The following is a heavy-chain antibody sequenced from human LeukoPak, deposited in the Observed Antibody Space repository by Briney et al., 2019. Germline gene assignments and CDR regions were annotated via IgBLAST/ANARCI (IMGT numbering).Heavy chain of an antibody. V-gene: IGHV3-30*01. Sequence: GGSLRLSCAASGFNFSSYAMHWVRQAPGKGLEGVAGILSDGSNTYYADSVKGRCTISRDNSKNTLNLQMNSLRPEDTAVYYCARSWHDSSSAGDFNYWGQGTLVTVSS. CDR3: ARSWHDSSSAGDFNY. CDR1: GFNFSSYA. CDR2: ILSDGSNT. D-gene: IGHD6-6*01. J-gene: IGHJ4*02.